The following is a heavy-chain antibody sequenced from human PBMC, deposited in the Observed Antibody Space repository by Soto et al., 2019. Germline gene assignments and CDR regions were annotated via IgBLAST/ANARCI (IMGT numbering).Heavy chain of an antibody. D-gene: IGHD3-10*01. CDR2: IYYSGST. CDR3: ARGPPYYYGSGTVDAAFDI. CDR1: GGSISSYY. V-gene: IGHV4-59*01. J-gene: IGHJ3*02. Sequence: PSETLSLTCTVSGGSISSYYWSWIRQPPGKGLEWIGYIYYSGSTNYNPSLKSRVTISVDTSKNQFSLKLSSVTAADTAVYYCARGPPYYYGSGTVDAAFDIWGQGTMVTVSS.